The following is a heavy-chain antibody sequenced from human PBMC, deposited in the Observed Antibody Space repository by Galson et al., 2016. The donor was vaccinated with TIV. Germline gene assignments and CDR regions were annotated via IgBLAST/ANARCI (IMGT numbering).Heavy chain of an antibody. V-gene: IGHV1-69-2*01. Sequence: VKVSCKVSGYIFTERFIRWVRQAPGERPEWVGRVDPDNGETLYAEKFQGRVTMAADTSGDTAFMELSNLRSEDTAFFYCTTGGGSSGSYYFDFWGLGTLVTVSS. CDR1: GYIFTERF. D-gene: IGHD5-12*01. CDR3: TTGGGSSGSYYFDF. CDR2: VDPDNGET. J-gene: IGHJ4*02.